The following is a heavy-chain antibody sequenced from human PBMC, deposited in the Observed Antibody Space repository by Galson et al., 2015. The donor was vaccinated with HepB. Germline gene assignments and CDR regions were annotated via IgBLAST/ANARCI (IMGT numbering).Heavy chain of an antibody. CDR2: IYYSGST. V-gene: IGHV4-59*01. CDR3: ARGLTEMS. Sequence: ETLSLTCTVSGGSIRSYYWSWLRQPPGKGLEWIGYIYYSGSTNYNPSLKSRVTISVDTSKNQFSLKLSSVTAADTAVYYCARGLTEMSWGQGTLVTVSS. J-gene: IGHJ4*02. D-gene: IGHD5-24*01. CDR1: GGSIRSYY.